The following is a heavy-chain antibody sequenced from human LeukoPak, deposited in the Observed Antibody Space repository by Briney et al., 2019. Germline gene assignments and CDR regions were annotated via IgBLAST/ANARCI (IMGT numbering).Heavy chain of an antibody. Sequence: GGSLTLSCAASGFTFSRYWMSWVRQAPGKGLEWVANIKQDGSEKYYVDSVKGRFTISRDNAKNSLYLQMNNLRAEDTAVYYCAREEYGDHLWWGQGTLVTVSS. V-gene: IGHV3-7*01. J-gene: IGHJ4*02. CDR2: IKQDGSEK. CDR1: GFTFSRYW. D-gene: IGHD4-17*01. CDR3: AREEYGDHLW.